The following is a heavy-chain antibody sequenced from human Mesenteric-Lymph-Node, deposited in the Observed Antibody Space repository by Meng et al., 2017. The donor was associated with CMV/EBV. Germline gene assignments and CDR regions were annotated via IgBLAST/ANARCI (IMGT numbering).Heavy chain of an antibody. Sequence: GSLRLSCAVYGGSFSGYYWSWIRQPPGKGLEWIGEINHSGSTNYNPSLKSRVTISVDKSKNQFSLKLSSVTAADTAVYYCARDRVSRYYYYYGMDVWGQGTTVTVSS. CDR1: GGSFSGYY. CDR2: INHSGST. CDR3: ARDRVSRYYYYYGMDV. V-gene: IGHV4-34*01. D-gene: IGHD2-8*01. J-gene: IGHJ6*02.